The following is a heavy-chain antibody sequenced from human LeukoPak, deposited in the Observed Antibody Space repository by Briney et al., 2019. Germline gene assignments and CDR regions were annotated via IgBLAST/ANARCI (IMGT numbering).Heavy chain of an antibody. CDR3: ARGSVVVVAANYWYFDL. CDR2: INPNSGGT. J-gene: IGHJ2*01. D-gene: IGHD2-15*01. V-gene: IGHV1-2*02. CDR1: GYTFTGYY. Sequence: ASVKVSCKASGYTFTGYYVHWVRQAPGQGLEWMGWINPNSGGTNYAQKFQGRVTMTRDTSISTAYMELSRLRSDDTAVYYCARGSVVVVAANYWYFDLWGRGTLVTVSS.